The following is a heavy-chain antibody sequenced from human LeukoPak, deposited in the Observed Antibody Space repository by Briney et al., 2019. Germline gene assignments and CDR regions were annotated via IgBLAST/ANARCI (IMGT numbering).Heavy chain of an antibody. D-gene: IGHD3-10*01. CDR2: INPNSGGT. CDR3: ARARYYGSGSYQDY. V-gene: IGHV1-2*02. J-gene: IGHJ4*02. Sequence: GASVKVSCKASGYTFTGYYMHWVRQAPGQGLEWMGWINPNSGGTNYAQKFQGRVTMTSDTSISTAYMELSRLRSDDTAVYYCARARYYGSGSYQDYWGLGTLVTVSS. CDR1: GYTFTGYY.